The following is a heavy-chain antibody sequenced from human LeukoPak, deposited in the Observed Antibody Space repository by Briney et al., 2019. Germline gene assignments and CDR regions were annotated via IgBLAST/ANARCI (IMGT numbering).Heavy chain of an antibody. CDR3: ARDQRYCSSSSCPWEPFDY. J-gene: IGHJ4*02. CDR1: GFTFSSYW. Sequence: GGSLRLSCAASGFTFSSYWMSWVRQAPGKGLEWVANIKQDGSEKYYVDSVKGRFTISRDNAKNSLYLQMNSLRAEDTAVYYCARDQRYCSSSSCPWEPFDYWGQGTLVTVPS. D-gene: IGHD2-2*01. CDR2: IKQDGSEK. V-gene: IGHV3-7*05.